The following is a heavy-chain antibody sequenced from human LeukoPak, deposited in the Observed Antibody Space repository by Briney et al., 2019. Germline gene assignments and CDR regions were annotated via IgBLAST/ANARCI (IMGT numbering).Heavy chain of an antibody. Sequence: ASVKVSCKASGYTFTSYDINWVRQATGQGLEWMGWMNPNSGNTGYAQKFQGRVTMTEDTSTDTAYMELSSLRSEDTAVYYCATAERGSFYYFDYWGQGTLVTVSS. V-gene: IGHV1-8*01. J-gene: IGHJ4*02. CDR2: MNPNSGNT. CDR1: GYTFTSYD. D-gene: IGHD2/OR15-2a*01. CDR3: ATAERGSFYYFDY.